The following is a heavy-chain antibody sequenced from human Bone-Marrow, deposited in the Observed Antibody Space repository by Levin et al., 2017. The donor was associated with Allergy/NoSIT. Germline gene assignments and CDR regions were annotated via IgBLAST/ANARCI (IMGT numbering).Heavy chain of an antibody. Sequence: RTGGSLRLSCEASEFTFIEYNYMSWIRQAPGKGLEWIAYTSGGDDTIYYAESVMGRFTISRDNAKTSLHLQMNNLRVEDTAVYYCASFGREGNWFDPWGQGTLVTVSS. CDR1: EFTFIEYNY. CDR3: ASFGREGNWFDP. V-gene: IGHV3-11*01. D-gene: IGHD1-14*01. J-gene: IGHJ5*02. CDR2: TSGGDDTI.